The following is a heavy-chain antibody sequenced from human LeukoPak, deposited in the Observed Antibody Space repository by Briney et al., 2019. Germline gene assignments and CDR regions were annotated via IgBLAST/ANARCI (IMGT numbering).Heavy chain of an antibody. CDR3: ARDQGSSWYDYYYYYMDV. D-gene: IGHD6-13*01. J-gene: IGHJ6*03. CDR2: INWNGGST. V-gene: IGHV3-20*04. Sequence: GGSLRLSCAASGFTFDDYGMSWVRQSPGKGLEWVSGINWNGGSTGYEDSVKGRFSISRDNAKNSLCLQMNSLRAEDAALYYCARDQGSSWYDYYYYYMDVWGKGTTVTVSS. CDR1: GFTFDDYG.